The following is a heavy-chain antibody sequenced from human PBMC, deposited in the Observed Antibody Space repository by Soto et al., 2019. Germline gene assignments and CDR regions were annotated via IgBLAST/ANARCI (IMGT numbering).Heavy chain of an antibody. D-gene: IGHD5-12*01. CDR2: LHHGGST. CDR3: TKNSAYALDY. J-gene: IGHJ4*01. CDR1: RYSINNNNW. V-gene: IGHV4-4*02. Sequence: PSETLSLTCDVSRYSINNNNWWSWVRQPPGGGLEWIGELHHGGSTNYNPSLESRATFSVDISKNQFFLKLSSVTAADTAVYYCTKNSAYALDYWGHGTLVTVSS.